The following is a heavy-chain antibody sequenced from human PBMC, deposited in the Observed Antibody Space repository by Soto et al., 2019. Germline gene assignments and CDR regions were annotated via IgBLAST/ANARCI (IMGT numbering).Heavy chain of an antibody. V-gene: IGHV3-23*01. Sequence: GGSLRLSCEVSGLTFANFGMSWVRQAPGKGLEWVSGISGSGANTDYANSGKGRFTIYRDNSKSSLYLQMNSLRAEDTAVYYCAKGPTIFGAVKNVWEYYYGMDVWGQGTTVTVSS. J-gene: IGHJ6*02. CDR1: GLTFANFG. CDR3: AKGPTIFGAVKNVWEYYYGMDV. CDR2: ISGSGANT. D-gene: IGHD3-3*01.